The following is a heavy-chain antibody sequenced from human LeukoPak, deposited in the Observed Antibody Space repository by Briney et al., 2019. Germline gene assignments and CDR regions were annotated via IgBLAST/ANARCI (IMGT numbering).Heavy chain of an antibody. J-gene: IGHJ5*02. V-gene: IGHV1-18*01. CDR1: GYIFTSYG. CDR3: ARAEYCSSTSCYPFDP. D-gene: IGHD2-2*01. CDR2: ISAYNGNT. Sequence: ASVTVSCKASGYIFTSYGISWVRQAPGQGLEWMGWISAYNGNTNYAQKLQGRVTMTTDTSTSTAYMELRSLRSDDTAVYYCARAEYCSSTSCYPFDPWGQGTLVTVSS.